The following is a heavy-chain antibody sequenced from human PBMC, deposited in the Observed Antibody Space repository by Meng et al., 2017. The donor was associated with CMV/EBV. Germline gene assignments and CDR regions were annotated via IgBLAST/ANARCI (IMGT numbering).Heavy chain of an antibody. Sequence: CKGSGDTFSNYIINWVRQAPGQGLEWMGRIIPILGVTKHAQKFQGRVTVTADKSTSTAYMELSSLRSEDTAMYYCTTGPTDLSYFDHWGQGTLVTVSS. CDR3: TTGPTDLSYFDH. J-gene: IGHJ4*02. V-gene: IGHV1-69*02. D-gene: IGHD5/OR15-5a*01. CDR2: IIPILGVT. CDR1: GDTFSNYI.